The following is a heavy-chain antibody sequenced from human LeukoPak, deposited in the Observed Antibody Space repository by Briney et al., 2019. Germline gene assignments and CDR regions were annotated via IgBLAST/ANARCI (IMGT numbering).Heavy chain of an antibody. J-gene: IGHJ5*02. V-gene: IGHV3-33*01. Sequence: PGGSLRLSCAASGFTFSSYGMRWVRQAPGKGLEWVAVIWYDESNKYYADSVKGRFTISRDNSKNTLYPQMNSLRAEDTAVYYCARERINYPNWFDPWGQGTLVTVSS. CDR1: GFTFSSYG. CDR2: IWYDESNK. D-gene: IGHD4-4*01. CDR3: ARERINYPNWFDP.